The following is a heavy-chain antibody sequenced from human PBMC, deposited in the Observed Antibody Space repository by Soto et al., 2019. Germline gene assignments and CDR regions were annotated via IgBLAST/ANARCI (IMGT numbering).Heavy chain of an antibody. J-gene: IGHJ6*02. Sequence: PGESLKISCKGSGYSFTSYWIGWVRQMPGKGLEWMGIIYPGDSDTRYSPSFQGQVTISADKSISTAYLQWSSLKASDTAMYYCARHRSYDFWSGYEYYYYYYYGMDVWGQGTTVTVSS. CDR3: ARHRSYDFWSGYEYYYYYYYGMDV. CDR2: IYPGDSDT. CDR1: GYSFTSYW. D-gene: IGHD3-3*01. V-gene: IGHV5-51*01.